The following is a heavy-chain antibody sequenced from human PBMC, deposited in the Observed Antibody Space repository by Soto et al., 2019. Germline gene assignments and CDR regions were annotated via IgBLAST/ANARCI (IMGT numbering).Heavy chain of an antibody. Sequence: QVQLVQSGAEVKKPGSSVKVSCKASGGTFSSYTISWVRQAPGQGLEWMGRIIPILGIANYAQKFQGRVTITADKSPSTAYMELSSLRSEDTAVYYCARWGDYGDYDMWGQGTLVTVSS. CDR2: IIPILGIA. CDR3: ARWGDYGDYDM. V-gene: IGHV1-69*02. CDR1: GGTFSSYT. D-gene: IGHD4-17*01. J-gene: IGHJ4*02.